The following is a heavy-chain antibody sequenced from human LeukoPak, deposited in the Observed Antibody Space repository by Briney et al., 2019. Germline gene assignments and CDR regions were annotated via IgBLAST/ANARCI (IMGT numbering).Heavy chain of an antibody. Sequence: TGGSLRLSCAASGFTFSSYGMHWVRQAPGKGLEWVAVISYDGSNKYYADSVKGRFTISRDNSKNTLYLQMNSLRAEDTAVYYCAKEGEEHYGSGSFYNEDYWGQGTLVTVSS. CDR2: ISYDGSNK. D-gene: IGHD3-10*01. CDR1: GFTFSSYG. J-gene: IGHJ4*02. CDR3: AKEGEEHYGSGSFYNEDY. V-gene: IGHV3-30*18.